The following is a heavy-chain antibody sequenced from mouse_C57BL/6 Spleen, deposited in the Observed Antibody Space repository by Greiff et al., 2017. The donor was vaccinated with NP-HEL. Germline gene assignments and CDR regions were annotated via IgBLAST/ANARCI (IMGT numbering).Heavy chain of an antibody. Sequence: VKLQESGAELVKPGASVKISCKASGYAFSSYWMNWVKQRPGKGLEWIGQIYPGDGDTNYNGKFKGKATLTADKSSSTAYMQLSSLTSEDSAVYFCARVGNYWYFDVWGTGTTVTVSS. CDR2: IYPGDGDT. V-gene: IGHV1-80*01. CDR1: GYAFSSYW. J-gene: IGHJ1*03. CDR3: ARVGNYWYFDV. D-gene: IGHD2-1*01.